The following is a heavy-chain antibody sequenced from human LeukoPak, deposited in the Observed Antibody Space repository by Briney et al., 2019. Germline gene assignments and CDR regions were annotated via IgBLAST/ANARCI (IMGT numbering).Heavy chain of an antibody. D-gene: IGHD3-22*01. CDR1: GLIFNEHA. V-gene: IGHV3-9*01. CDR3: AKDLSSAITSALVLDV. Sequence: GGSLRLSCQISGLIFNEHAMHWVRQAPGKGLEWVAGITWNRDNIGYGDSVKGRFTISRDNVKNVLYSQMNSLRPEDTALYYCAKDLSSAITSALVLDVWGQGTTV. J-gene: IGHJ6*02. CDR2: ITWNRDNI.